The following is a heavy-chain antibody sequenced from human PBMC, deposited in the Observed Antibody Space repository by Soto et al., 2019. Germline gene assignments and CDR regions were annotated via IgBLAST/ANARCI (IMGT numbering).Heavy chain of an antibody. CDR3: ARDSPSLRGYGMDV. CDR1: GFTFSSYA. V-gene: IGHV3-30-3*01. J-gene: IGHJ6*02. CDR2: ISYDGSNK. Sequence: PLWSLRLSCAASGFTFSSYAMHWVRQAPGKGLEWVAVISYDGSNKYYADSVKGRFTISRDNSKNTLYLQMNSLRAEDTAVYYCARDSPSLRGYGMDVWGQGTTVTVSS.